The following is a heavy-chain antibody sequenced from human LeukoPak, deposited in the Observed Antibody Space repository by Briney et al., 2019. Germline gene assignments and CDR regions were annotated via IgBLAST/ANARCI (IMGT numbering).Heavy chain of an antibody. Sequence: TSETLSLTCTVSGGSISSGGYYWRWIRQHPGKGLEWIGDIYSSGSTYFNPSLRSRVTMSVDTSKNQFSLKLSSVTAADTAVYYCAKGSSGFYAWGQGTLVTVSS. CDR1: GGSISSGGYY. D-gene: IGHD3-22*01. V-gene: IGHV4-31*03. J-gene: IGHJ5*02. CDR3: AKGSSGFYA. CDR2: IYSSGST.